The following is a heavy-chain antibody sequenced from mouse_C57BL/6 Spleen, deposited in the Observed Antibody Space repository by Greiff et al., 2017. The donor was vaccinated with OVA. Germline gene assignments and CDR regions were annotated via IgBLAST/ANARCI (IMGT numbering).Heavy chain of an antibody. CDR1: GYAFSSYW. D-gene: IGHD1-1*01. V-gene: IGHV1-80*01. CDR3: AREDYGSSYAMAY. CDR2: IYPGDGDT. J-gene: IGHJ4*01. Sequence: QVQLQQSGAELVKPGASVKISCKASGYAFSSYWMNWVKQRPGKGLEWIGQIYPGDGDTNYNGKFKGKATLTADKSSSTAYMQLSSLTSEDSAVYFCAREDYGSSYAMAYWGQGTSVTVSS.